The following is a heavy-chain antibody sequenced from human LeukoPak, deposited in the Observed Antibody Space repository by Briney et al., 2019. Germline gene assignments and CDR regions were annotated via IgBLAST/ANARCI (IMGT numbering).Heavy chain of an antibody. CDR1: GGSISSYY. J-gene: IGHJ6*03. Sequence: SETLSLTCTVSGGSISSYYWSWIRQPPGKGLEWIGYIYYSGSTNYNPSLKSRVTISVDTSKNQFSLKLSSVTAADTAVYYCARGINYYYYMDVWGKGTTVTVSS. CDR2: IYYSGST. V-gene: IGHV4-59*12. CDR3: ARGINYYYYMDV.